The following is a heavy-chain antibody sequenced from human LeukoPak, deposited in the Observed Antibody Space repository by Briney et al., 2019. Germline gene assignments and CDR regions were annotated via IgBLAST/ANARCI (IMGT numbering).Heavy chain of an antibody. CDR1: GLTFKSAW. CDR3: TTRDKSIEHDY. V-gene: IGHV3-15*01. J-gene: IGHJ4*02. CDR2: IKSKTDGGTT. Sequence: GRCLTLACAASGLTFKSAWMRWVRQAPGEGLEWVGRIKSKTDGGTTDYAAPVKGRFTISRDDSKNTLYLQMNSLKTEDTAVYYCTTRDKSIEHDYWGQGTLVTVSS. D-gene: IGHD6-6*01.